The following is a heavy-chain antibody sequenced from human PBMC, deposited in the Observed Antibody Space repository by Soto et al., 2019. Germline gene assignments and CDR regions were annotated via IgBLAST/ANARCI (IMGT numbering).Heavy chain of an antibody. D-gene: IGHD1-26*01. CDR2: VIPILGQA. Sequence: QLVQSGAEVKKPGSSVKISCKASGGTFSSYVISWLRQAPGQGLEWMGGVIPILGQAYYAPNLQGRVTITADGSTRTAYMELSRLTSADTAVYFCARVGGVGAPPGTDFWGQGTLVTVSS. J-gene: IGHJ4*02. CDR3: ARVGGVGAPPGTDF. V-gene: IGHV1-69*01. CDR1: GGTFSSYV.